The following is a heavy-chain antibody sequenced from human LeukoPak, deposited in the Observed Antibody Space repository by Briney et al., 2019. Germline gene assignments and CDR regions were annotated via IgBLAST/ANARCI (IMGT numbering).Heavy chain of an antibody. D-gene: IGHD2-21*01. V-gene: IGHV4-39*07. J-gene: IGHJ6*03. CDR2: IYYSGST. Sequence: PSETLSLTCTVSGGSISSSSHYWGWIRQPPGKGLEWIVGIYYSGSTYYNPSLKSRVTISVDTSKNQFSLMLSCVTAADTAVYYCARGGYYPDYYMDVWGKGTTVTVSS. CDR1: GGSISSSSHY. CDR3: ARGGYYPDYYMDV.